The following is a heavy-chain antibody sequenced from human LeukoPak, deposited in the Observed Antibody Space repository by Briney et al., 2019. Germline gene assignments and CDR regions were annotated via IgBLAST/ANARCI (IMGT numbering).Heavy chain of an antibody. J-gene: IGHJ4*02. CDR1: TLTSNNYW. CDR2: IKKDGSAK. Sequence: PGGSLRLSCSAATLTSNNYWMSWFRHAAGKGREGVATIKKDGSAKHQVDAVKGRFTITSDNAKNLMYLQMNSLRAEDTAVYYCASRAGYTGSWSAFDYWGQGTLVTVSS. CDR3: ASRAGYTGSWSAFDY. V-gene: IGHV3-7*05. D-gene: IGHD6-13*01.